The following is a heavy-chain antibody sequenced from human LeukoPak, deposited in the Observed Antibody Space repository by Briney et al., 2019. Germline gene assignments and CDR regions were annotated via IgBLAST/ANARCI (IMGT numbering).Heavy chain of an antibody. CDR2: INTDGSST. V-gene: IGHV3-74*01. CDR3: ARQGETYYYGSGSNKNAFDI. Sequence: GGSLRLSCVASGFTFSSYWMHWVRQAPGKGLVWVSRINTDGSSTSYADSVKGRFTISRDNAKNTLYLQMNSLRVEDTAVYYCARQGETYYYGSGSNKNAFDIWGQGTMVTVSS. J-gene: IGHJ3*02. D-gene: IGHD3-10*01. CDR1: GFTFSSYW.